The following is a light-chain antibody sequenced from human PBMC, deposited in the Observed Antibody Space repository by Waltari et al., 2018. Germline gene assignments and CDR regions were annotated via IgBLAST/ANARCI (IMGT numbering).Light chain of an antibody. J-gene: IGKJ3*01. CDR3: QQYYSTPFT. V-gene: IGKV4-1*01. CDR1: LSIQLSSENKNQ. Sequence: DIVMTQSPDSLSVSLGERATINCKSSLSIQLSSENKNQLGWYQQKSGQSPKFLIYGASTRESGVPDRFSGSGSETDFTLTISSLQTEDVAVYYCQQYYSTPFTFGPGTKVDIK. CDR2: GAS.